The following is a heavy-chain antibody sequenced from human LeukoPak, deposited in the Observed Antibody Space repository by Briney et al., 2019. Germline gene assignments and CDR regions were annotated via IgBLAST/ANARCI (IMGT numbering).Heavy chain of an antibody. CDR3: ARDPDSRGWTYFAY. Sequence: QSGGSLRLSCAASGFIFSNYGMHWVRQAPGKGLEWVALIRYDGSNKYSTDSVKGRLTISRDNSKTTLYLQMNSLRAEDPAVSYCARDPDSRGWTYFAYWGQGTLVTVSS. CDR2: IRYDGSNK. V-gene: IGHV3-30*02. CDR1: GFIFSNYG. J-gene: IGHJ4*02. D-gene: IGHD6-19*01.